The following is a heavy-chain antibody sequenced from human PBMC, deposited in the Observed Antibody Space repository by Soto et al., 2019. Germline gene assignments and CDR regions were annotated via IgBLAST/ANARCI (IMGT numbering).Heavy chain of an antibody. V-gene: IGHV3-23*01. CDR1: GFTFASHA. CDR2: ISANGGRA. CDR3: ASWVIALGGTGYFRH. J-gene: IGHJ1*01. Sequence: EAQLLESGGDLIQPGGSLTLSCAASGFTFASHAMSWVRQAPGKVLEWVSGISANGGRANYADSVKGRFSLSRDNSKNAMFLQMDSLTAEDTAIYYCASWVIALGGTGYFRHWGQGTLVTVSS. D-gene: IGHD6-19*01.